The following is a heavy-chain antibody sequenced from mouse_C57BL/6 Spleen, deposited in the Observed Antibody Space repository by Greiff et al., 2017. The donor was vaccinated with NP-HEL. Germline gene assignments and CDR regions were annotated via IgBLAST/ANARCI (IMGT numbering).Heavy chain of an antibody. CDR1: GYSITSGYY. D-gene: IGHD2-10*02. CDR2: ISYDGSN. CDR3: ARPLVPYWYFEV. V-gene: IGHV3-6*01. J-gene: IGHJ1*03. Sequence: EVQLVESGPGLVKPSQSLSLTCSVTGYSITSGYYWNWIRQFPGNKLEWMGYISYDGSNNYNPSLKNRISITRDTSKNQFFLKLNSVTTEDTATYYCARPLVPYWYFEVWGTGTTVTASS.